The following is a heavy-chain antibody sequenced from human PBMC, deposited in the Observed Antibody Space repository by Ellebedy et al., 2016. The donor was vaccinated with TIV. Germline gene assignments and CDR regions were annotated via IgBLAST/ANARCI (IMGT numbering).Heavy chain of an antibody. CDR3: AKNRVPGRGYADY. CDR2: IWYDGSNK. CDR1: GFTFSSYG. V-gene: IGHV3-33*06. D-gene: IGHD3-22*01. J-gene: IGHJ4*02. Sequence: GESLKISCAASGFTFSSYGMHWVRQAPGKGLEWVAVIWYDGSNKYYADSVKGRFTISRDNSKNTMYLPMNSLRAEDTAVYSCAKNRVPGRGYADYWGQGTLVTVSS.